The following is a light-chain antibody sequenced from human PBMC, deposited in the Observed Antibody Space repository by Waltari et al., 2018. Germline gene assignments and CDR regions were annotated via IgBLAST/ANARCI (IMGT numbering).Light chain of an antibody. CDR1: ESIGRY. CDR3: QQSYTSPYT. Sequence: DIQMTQSPSSLSASVGDRITITCRASESIGRYLNWYPQRPGKAPKLLIYAASNLQSGAPSRFSGSGPGTAFTLTISSLQPEDSATYYCQQSYTSPYTFGQGT. CDR2: AAS. V-gene: IGKV1-39*01. J-gene: IGKJ2*01.